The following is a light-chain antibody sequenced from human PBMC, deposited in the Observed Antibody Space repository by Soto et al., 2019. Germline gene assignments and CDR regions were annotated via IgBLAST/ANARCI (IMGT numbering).Light chain of an antibody. V-gene: IGKV1-9*01. Sequence: DIQMTQSPSSLSASVGDRVTITCLSSQSVSLYLYWYQQKPGRAPKLLISAASTLQSGVPARFSGSGSGTAFTLSIISLQPEDFATYYCQQLNTYQVTFGGGTKVDIK. CDR1: QSVSLY. CDR3: QQLNTYQVT. CDR2: AAS. J-gene: IGKJ4*01.